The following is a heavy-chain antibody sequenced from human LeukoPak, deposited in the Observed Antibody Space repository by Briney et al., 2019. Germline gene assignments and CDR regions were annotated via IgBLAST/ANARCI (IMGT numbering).Heavy chain of an antibody. J-gene: IGHJ4*02. CDR3: ARGTYYYDSSGYYPPVDYFDY. CDR2: IYYSGST. V-gene: IGHV4-39*07. D-gene: IGHD3-22*01. CDR1: GGSISSSSYY. Sequence: SETLSLTCTVSGGSISSSSYYWGWIRQPPGKGLEWIGSIYYSGSTYYNPSLKGRVTISVDTSKNQFSLKLSSVTAADTAVYYCARGTYYYDSSGYYPPVDYFDYWGQGTLVTVSS.